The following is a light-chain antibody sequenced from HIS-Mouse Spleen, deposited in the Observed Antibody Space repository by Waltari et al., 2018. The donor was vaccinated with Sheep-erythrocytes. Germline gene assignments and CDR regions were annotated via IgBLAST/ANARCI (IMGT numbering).Light chain of an antibody. Sequence: SSVLTQPPSVSVSPGQTASITCSGNTLGDKYACWYQQKPGQSPVLVFYQDTKRPSGIPERFSGSNSGNTATLTISGTQAMDEADYYCQAWDSSIVVFGGGTKLTVL. V-gene: IGLV3-1*01. CDR1: TLGDKY. CDR2: QDT. CDR3: QAWDSSIVV. J-gene: IGLJ2*01.